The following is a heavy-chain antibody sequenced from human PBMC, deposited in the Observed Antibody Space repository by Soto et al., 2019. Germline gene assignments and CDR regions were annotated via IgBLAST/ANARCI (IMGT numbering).Heavy chain of an antibody. V-gene: IGHV3-7*01. D-gene: IGHD3-3*01. Sequence: GGSLRLSCAASGFTFSSYWMSWVRQAPGKGLEWVANIKQDGSEKYYVDSVKGRFTISRDNAKNSLYLQMNSLRAEDTAVYYCARDRYDFWSGYSNYFDYWGQGTLVTVSS. J-gene: IGHJ4*02. CDR3: ARDRYDFWSGYSNYFDY. CDR1: GFTFSSYW. CDR2: IKQDGSEK.